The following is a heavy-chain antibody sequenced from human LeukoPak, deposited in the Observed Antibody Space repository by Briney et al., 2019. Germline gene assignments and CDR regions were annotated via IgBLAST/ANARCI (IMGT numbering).Heavy chain of an antibody. D-gene: IGHD5-24*01. J-gene: IGHJ4*02. CDR3: ARHRSKWLQSSFDY. CDR2: IFYSGNT. Sequence: SETLSLTCTVSGGSINSSSYYWGWIRQPPGKGLEWIGSIFYSGNTYDNPSLKSRVTISVDTSKNQSSLKLNSVTAADTAVYYCARHRSKWLQSSFDYWGQGTLVTVSS. CDR1: GGSINSSSYY. V-gene: IGHV4-39*01.